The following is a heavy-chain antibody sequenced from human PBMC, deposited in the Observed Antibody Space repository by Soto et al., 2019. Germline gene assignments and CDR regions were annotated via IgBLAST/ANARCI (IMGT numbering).Heavy chain of an antibody. CDR2: ISYDGSNK. Sequence: PGGSLRLSCAASGFTFSSYGMHWVRQAPGKGLEWVAVISYDGSNKYYADSVKGRFTISRDNSKNTLYLQMNSLRAEDTAVYYCAKDGSRYSSSSHHWFDPWGQGTLVTVSS. J-gene: IGHJ5*02. V-gene: IGHV3-30*18. CDR1: GFTFSSYG. D-gene: IGHD6-6*01. CDR3: AKDGSRYSSSSHHWFDP.